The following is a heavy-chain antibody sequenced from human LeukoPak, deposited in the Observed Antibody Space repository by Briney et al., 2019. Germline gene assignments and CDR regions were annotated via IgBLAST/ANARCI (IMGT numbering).Heavy chain of an antibody. V-gene: IGHV3-23*01. CDR3: AKDLTMVRGVIIIGYFDY. D-gene: IGHD3-10*01. CDR1: GFTFSNYA. J-gene: IGHJ4*02. Sequence: GGSLRLSCAAAGFTFSNYAMSWVRQAPGKGLEWVSAISGSGGSTYYADSVKGRFTISRDNSKNTLYLQMNSLRAEDTAVYYCAKDLTMVRGVIIIGYFDYWGQGTLVTVSS. CDR2: ISGSGGST.